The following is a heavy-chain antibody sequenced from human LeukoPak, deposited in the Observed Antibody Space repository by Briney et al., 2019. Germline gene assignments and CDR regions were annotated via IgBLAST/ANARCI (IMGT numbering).Heavy chain of an antibody. Sequence: GASVKVSCKASGYTFTGYYMHWVRQAPGQGLEWMGWINPNSGGTNYAQKFQGRVTMPRDASISTAYMELSRLRSDDTAVYYCARDVTIFGVVNLFDYWGQGTLVTVSS. V-gene: IGHV1-2*02. CDR2: INPNSGGT. J-gene: IGHJ4*02. CDR1: GYTFTGYY. D-gene: IGHD3-3*01. CDR3: ARDVTIFGVVNLFDY.